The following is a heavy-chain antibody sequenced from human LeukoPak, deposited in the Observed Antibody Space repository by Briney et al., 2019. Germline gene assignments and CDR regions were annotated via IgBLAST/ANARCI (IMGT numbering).Heavy chain of an antibody. CDR3: ARVNVVRYSYVVDY. D-gene: IGHD5-18*01. Sequence: SETLSLTCTVSGGSIRSYYWSWIRQPPGKGLGWIGYIYYSGSTNYNPSLKSRVTISVDTSKNQFSLKLSSVTAADTAVYYCARVNVVRYSYVVDYWGQGTLVTVSS. J-gene: IGHJ4*02. CDR2: IYYSGST. CDR1: GGSIRSYY. V-gene: IGHV4-59*01.